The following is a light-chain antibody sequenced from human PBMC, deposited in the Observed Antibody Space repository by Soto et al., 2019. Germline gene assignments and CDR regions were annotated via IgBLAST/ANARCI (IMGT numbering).Light chain of an antibody. V-gene: IGKV1-27*01. CDR3: QKYNTAPGMT. CDR1: QGISSY. J-gene: IGKJ5*01. Sequence: DIQMTQSPSSLSASVGDRVTITCRASQGISSYLAWYQQKPGKVPKLLIYAASTLQSGIPSRFSDSGSGTDFTLTISSLQPEDGATYYLQKYNTAPGMTFGQGTRMEIK. CDR2: AAS.